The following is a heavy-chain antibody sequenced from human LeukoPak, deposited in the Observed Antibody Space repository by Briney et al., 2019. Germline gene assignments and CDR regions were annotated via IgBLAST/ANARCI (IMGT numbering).Heavy chain of an antibody. D-gene: IGHD3-22*01. V-gene: IGHV3-23*01. CDR1: KFTFSNYA. Sequence: GGSLRLSCAASKFTFSNYAMSWVRQAPGKGLEWVSAISGSGGSTYYADSVKGRFTISRDNSKNTLYLQMNSLRAEDTAVYYCAKASAMIVVVSKHFDYWGQGTLVTVSS. CDR3: AKASAMIVVVSKHFDY. CDR2: ISGSGGST. J-gene: IGHJ4*02.